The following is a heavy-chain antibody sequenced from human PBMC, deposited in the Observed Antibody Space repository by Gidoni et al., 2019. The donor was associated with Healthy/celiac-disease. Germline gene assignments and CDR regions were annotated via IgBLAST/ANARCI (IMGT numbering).Heavy chain of an antibody. V-gene: IGHV4-34*01. D-gene: IGHD5-18*01. Sequence: QVQLQQWGAGLLKPSETLSLTCAVYGGSFSGYYWSWIRQPPGKGLEWIGEINHSGSTNYNPSLKSRVTISVDTSKNQFSLKLSSVTAADTAVYYCARGGRGTAMALYYFDYWGQGTLVTVSS. CDR3: ARGGRGTAMALYYFDY. CDR2: INHSGST. J-gene: IGHJ4*02. CDR1: GGSFSGYY.